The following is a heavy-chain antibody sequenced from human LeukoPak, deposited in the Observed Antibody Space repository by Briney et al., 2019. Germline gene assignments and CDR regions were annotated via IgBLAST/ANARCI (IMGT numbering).Heavy chain of an antibody. CDR2: IYYSGST. CDR3: ARADSSGYLFDY. Sequence: SETLSLTCTVSGGSISSYYWSWIRQPPGKGLGWIGYIYYSGSTNYNHSLKSRVTISVATSKTKFSVNLSSVTAADTAVYYCARADSSGYLFDYWGQGTLVTVSS. J-gene: IGHJ4*02. V-gene: IGHV4-59*01. CDR1: GGSISSYY. D-gene: IGHD3-22*01.